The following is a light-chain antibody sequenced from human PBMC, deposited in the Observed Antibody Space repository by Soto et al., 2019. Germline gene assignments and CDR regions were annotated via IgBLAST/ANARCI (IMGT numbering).Light chain of an antibody. J-gene: IGKJ5*01. CDR1: QSVSNIY. V-gene: IGKV3-20*01. Sequence: DIVLTQSPGTLSLSPGERATLSFRASQSVSNIYIAWYQQKPGQAPRVLIYGASRRATGIPDRFSGSGSGTDFTLTISRLEPEDFAVYYCQQYGSSPPFTFGQGTRLEI. CDR2: GAS. CDR3: QQYGSSPPFT.